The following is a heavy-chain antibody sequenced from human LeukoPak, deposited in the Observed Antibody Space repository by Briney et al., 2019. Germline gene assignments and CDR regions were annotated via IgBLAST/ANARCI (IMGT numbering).Heavy chain of an antibody. CDR3: AKPCIVGAPDAFDI. V-gene: IGHV3-30*18. CDR2: ISYDGSNK. J-gene: IGHJ3*02. Sequence: GGSLRLSCAASGFSFSSYGMHWVREAPGKGLEWVAVISYDGSNKYYADSVKGRFTISRDNSKNTLYLQMNSLRAEDTAVYYCAKPCIVGAPDAFDIWGQGTMVTVSP. D-gene: IGHD1-26*01. CDR1: GFSFSSYG.